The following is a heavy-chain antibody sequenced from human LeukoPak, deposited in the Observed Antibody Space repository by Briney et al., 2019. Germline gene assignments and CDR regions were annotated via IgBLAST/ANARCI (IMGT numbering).Heavy chain of an antibody. CDR3: ARDRSGYDYVTYFDY. J-gene: IGHJ4*02. CDR2: ISAYNGNT. D-gene: IGHD5-12*01. V-gene: IGHV1-18*04. CDR1: GYTFTNYG. Sequence: ASVKVSCKASGYTFTNYGISWVRQAPGQGLEWMGWISAYNGNTNYAQKLQGRVTMTTDTSTSTAYMELRSLRSDDTAVYYCARDRSGYDYVTYFDYWGQGTLVTVSS.